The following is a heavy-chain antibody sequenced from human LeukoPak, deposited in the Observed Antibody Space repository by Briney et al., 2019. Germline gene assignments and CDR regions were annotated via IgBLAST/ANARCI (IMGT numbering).Heavy chain of an antibody. CDR3: ARESDFWSGYYYDAFDI. J-gene: IGHJ3*02. CDR2: IYYSGST. V-gene: IGHV4-59*13. Sequence: SETLSLTCAVSGGSISSYYWSWIRQPPAKGLEGIGYIYYSGSTNYNPSLKSRVTISVDTSKNQFSLKLSSVTAADTAVYYCARESDFWSGYYYDAFDIWGQGTMVTVSS. CDR1: GGSISSYY. D-gene: IGHD3-3*01.